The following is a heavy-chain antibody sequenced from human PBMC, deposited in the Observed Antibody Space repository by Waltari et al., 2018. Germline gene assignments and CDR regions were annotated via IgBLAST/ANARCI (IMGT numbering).Heavy chain of an antibody. CDR2: IYHSGST. CDR1: GGSISSSNW. V-gene: IGHV4-4*02. J-gene: IGHJ6*03. D-gene: IGHD3-22*01. Sequence: QVQLQESGPGLVKPSGTLSLTCAVSGGSISSSNWWSWVRQPPGKGLEWIGEIYHSGSTNYNPSLKSRVTISVDKSKNQFSLKLSSVTAADTAVYYCARGEIVVVTNSRAYYYYYYYMDVWGKGTTVTVSS. CDR3: ARGEIVVVTNSRAYYYYYYYMDV.